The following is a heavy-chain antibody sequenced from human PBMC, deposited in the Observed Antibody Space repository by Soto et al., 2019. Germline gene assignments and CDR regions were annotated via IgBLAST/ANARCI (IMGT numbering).Heavy chain of an antibody. J-gene: IGHJ6*02. CDR1: GFTFDDYA. CDR3: AKDIRVSYSWNDYYGMDV. CDR2: ISWDGGST. D-gene: IGHD1-20*01. V-gene: IGHV3-43D*03. Sequence: GGSLRLSCAASGFTFDDYAMHWVRQAPGKGLEWVSLISWDGGSTYYADSVKGRFTISRDNSKNSLYLQMNSLRAEDTALYYCAKDIRVSYSWNDYYGMDVWGQGTTVTVSS.